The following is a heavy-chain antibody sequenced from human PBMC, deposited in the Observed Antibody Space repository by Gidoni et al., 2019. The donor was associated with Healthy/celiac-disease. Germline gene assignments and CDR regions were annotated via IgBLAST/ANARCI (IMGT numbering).Heavy chain of an antibody. D-gene: IGHD2-2*01. CDR3: AHRPHSRCSSTSCYEPHFDY. V-gene: IGHV2-5*02. Sequence: QITLKESCSTLVKPTQTLTLTGTLSGFSLSTSGAGVGWLRHPPGKALQWLALIYCVDDKRYSPSLKSRLNITKDTSKNKVVLTMTNMDPVDTATYYCAHRPHSRCSSTSCYEPHFDYWGQGTLVTVSS. J-gene: IGHJ4*02. CDR2: IYCVDDK. CDR1: GFSLSTSGAG.